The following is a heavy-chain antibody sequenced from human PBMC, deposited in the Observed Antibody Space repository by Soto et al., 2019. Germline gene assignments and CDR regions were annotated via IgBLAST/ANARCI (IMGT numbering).Heavy chain of an antibody. Sequence: EVQLVESGGGLVQPGGSLRLSCAASGFTFSSYSMNWVRQAPGKGLEWVSYISSSSSTIYYADSWKGRFTISRDNAKNSHYLQLNSLRAEDTAVYYCARADSGYAHGYYYYGMDVWGQGTTVTVSS. CDR2: ISSSSSTI. V-gene: IGHV3-48*01. J-gene: IGHJ6*02. D-gene: IGHD5-12*01. CDR1: GFTFSSYS. CDR3: ARADSGYAHGYYYYGMDV.